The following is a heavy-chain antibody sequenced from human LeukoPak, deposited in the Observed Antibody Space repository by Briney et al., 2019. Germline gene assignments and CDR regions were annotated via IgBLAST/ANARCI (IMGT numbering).Heavy chain of an antibody. Sequence: GGSLRLSCAASGFTFYDYAMHWVRQAPGKGLEWVSGISWSSGTIGYADSVKGRFTISRDNAKNSLYLQMNSLRAEDTALYYCAKDLVQSSGAFDIWGQGTMVTVSS. CDR3: AKDLVQSSGAFDI. D-gene: IGHD3-10*01. V-gene: IGHV3-9*01. J-gene: IGHJ3*02. CDR1: GFTFYDYA. CDR2: ISWSSGTI.